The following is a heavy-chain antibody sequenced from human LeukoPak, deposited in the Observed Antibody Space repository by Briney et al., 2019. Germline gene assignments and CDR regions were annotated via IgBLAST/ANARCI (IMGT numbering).Heavy chain of an antibody. Sequence: SVMVSCKASGGTFSSYAISWVRQAPGQGLEWMGGIIPIFGTANYAQKFQGRVTITADESTSTAYMELSSLRSEDTAVYYCATPGIAVAGPDYWGQGTLVTVSS. J-gene: IGHJ4*02. CDR1: GGTFSSYA. CDR2: IIPIFGTA. CDR3: ATPGIAVAGPDY. V-gene: IGHV1-69*13. D-gene: IGHD6-19*01.